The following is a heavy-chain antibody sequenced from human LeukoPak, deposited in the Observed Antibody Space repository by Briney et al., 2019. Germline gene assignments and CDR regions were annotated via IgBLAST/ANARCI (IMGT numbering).Heavy chain of an antibody. V-gene: IGHV4-61*03. Sequence: SETLSLTCTVSGDSVSNGNYYWSWLRQPPGKALEWIGYIYYTGKTYYNPSLEGRVTILVDTSRNHFSVKLSSVTAADTAVYYCAGSQNYYGSGDYWSQGTLVTVSS. CDR2: IYYTGKT. J-gene: IGHJ4*02. CDR1: GDSVSNGNYY. D-gene: IGHD3-10*01. CDR3: AGSQNYYGSGDY.